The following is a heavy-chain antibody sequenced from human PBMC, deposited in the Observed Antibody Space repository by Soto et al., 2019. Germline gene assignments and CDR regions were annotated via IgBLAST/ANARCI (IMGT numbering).Heavy chain of an antibody. V-gene: IGHV3-11*05. CDR2: ISSSSSYT. CDR1: GFTFSDYY. Sequence: QVQLVESGGGLVKPGGSLRLSCAASGFTFSDYYMSWIRQXPGXXXEWVSYISSSSSYTNYADSVKGRFTISRDNAKXXXXXXXXXXXXXXXXXXXXXXXXXXXTXXXXXDIWGQGTMVTVSS. J-gene: IGHJ3*02. CDR3: XXXXXXXTXXXXXDI.